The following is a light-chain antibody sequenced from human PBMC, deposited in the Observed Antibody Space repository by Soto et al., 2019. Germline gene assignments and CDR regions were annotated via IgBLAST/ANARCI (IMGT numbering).Light chain of an antibody. CDR3: QVWDSSTAV. CDR2: RDS. V-gene: IGLV3-9*01. J-gene: IGLJ3*02. Sequence: SYELTQPLSVSVALGQTARITCGGNNIGSKNVHWYQQKPGQAPVLVIYRDSYRPSGIPERFSGSNSGNTATLTISRAQAGDEADYYCQVWDSSTAVFGAGTKVTVL. CDR1: NIGSKN.